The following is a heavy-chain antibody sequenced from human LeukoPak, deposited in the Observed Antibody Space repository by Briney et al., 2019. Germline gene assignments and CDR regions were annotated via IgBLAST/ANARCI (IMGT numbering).Heavy chain of an antibody. J-gene: IGHJ4*02. CDR2: ISYDGSNK. CDR3: ASGVSSSSWYSVSGDFDY. CDR1: GFTFSYYT. D-gene: IGHD6-13*01. Sequence: GGSLRLSCAASGFTFSYYTMHWVRQAPGKGLEWVAVISYDGSNKYYADSVKGRFTISRDNSKNTLYLQMNSLRAEDTAVYYCASGVSSSSWYSVSGDFDYWGQGTLVTVSS. V-gene: IGHV3-30-3*01.